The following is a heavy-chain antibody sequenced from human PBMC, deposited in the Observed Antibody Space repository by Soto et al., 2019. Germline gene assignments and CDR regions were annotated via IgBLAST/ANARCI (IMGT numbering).Heavy chain of an antibody. V-gene: IGHV1-18*01. D-gene: IGHD1-26*01. CDR1: GYTFTSYG. J-gene: IGHJ6*02. CDR3: ARGFGGSTGLPPFYYYYGMDV. CDR2: ISAYNGNT. Sequence: QVQLVQSGAEVKKPGASVKVSCKASGYTFTSYGISWVRQAPGQGLERMGWISAYNGNTNYAQKLQGRVTMTTDTSTSTAYMELRSLRSDDTAVYYCARGFGGSTGLPPFYYYYGMDVWGQGTTVTVSS.